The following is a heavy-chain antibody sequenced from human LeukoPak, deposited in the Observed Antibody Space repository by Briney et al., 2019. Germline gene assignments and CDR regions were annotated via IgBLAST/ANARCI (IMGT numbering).Heavy chain of an antibody. V-gene: IGHV1-18*01. CDR2: ISAYNGNT. CDR1: GYTFTSYG. D-gene: IGHD6-13*01. CDR3: ARDTGWQQLAPLDY. Sequence: ASVKVSCKDSGYTFTSYGISWVRQAPGQGLEWMGWISAYNGNTNSAQKLQGRVTMTTDTSTSTAYMELRSLRSDDTAVYYCARDTGWQQLAPLDYWGQETLVTVSS. J-gene: IGHJ4*02.